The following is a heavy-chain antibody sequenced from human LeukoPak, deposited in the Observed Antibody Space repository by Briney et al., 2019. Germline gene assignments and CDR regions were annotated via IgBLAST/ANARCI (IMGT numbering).Heavy chain of an antibody. V-gene: IGHV4-34*01. CDR1: GGSFSGYY. CDR3: ATPDRYCSSTSCYGMDV. J-gene: IGHJ6*02. Sequence: SETLSLTCAVYGGSFSGYYWSWIRQPPGKGLEGIGEINHSGSTNYNPSLKSRVTISVDTSKNQFSLKLSSVTAADTAVYYCATPDRYCSSTSCYGMDVWGQGTTVTVSS. CDR2: INHSGST. D-gene: IGHD2-2*01.